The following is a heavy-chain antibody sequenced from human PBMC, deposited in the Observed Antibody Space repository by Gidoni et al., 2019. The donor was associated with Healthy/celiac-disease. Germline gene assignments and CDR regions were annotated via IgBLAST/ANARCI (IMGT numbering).Heavy chain of an antibody. CDR2: ISWNSGSI. J-gene: IGHJ4*02. CDR1: GFTFDHYA. Sequence: EVQLVQSGSGLVQPGRSLRLSCAASGFTFDHYAMHWVRQAPGKGLEWVAGISWNSGSIGYADSVKGRFTISRDNAKYSLYLQMNSRRAEDTALYYCAKVAGKSWSYQLLVQYFDYWGQGTLVTVSS. D-gene: IGHD2-2*01. V-gene: IGHV3-9*01. CDR3: AKVAGKSWSYQLLVQYFDY.